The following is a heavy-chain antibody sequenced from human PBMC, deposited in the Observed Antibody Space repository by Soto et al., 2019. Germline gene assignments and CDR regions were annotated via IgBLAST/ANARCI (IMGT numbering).Heavy chain of an antibody. CDR3: ARDNAGYYDSSGPYYFDY. D-gene: IGHD3-22*01. CDR1: GYTFTSYY. Sequence: QVQLVQSGAEVKKPGASVKVSCKASGYTFTSYYMHWVRQAPGQGLEWMGIINPSGGSTSYAQKFQGRGTMTRDTSTSTVYMELGSLRSEDTAVYYCARDNAGYYDSSGPYYFDYWGQGTLVTVSS. CDR2: INPSGGST. J-gene: IGHJ4*02. V-gene: IGHV1-46*01.